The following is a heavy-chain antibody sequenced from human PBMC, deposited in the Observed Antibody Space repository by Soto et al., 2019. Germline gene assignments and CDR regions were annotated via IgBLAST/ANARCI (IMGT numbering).Heavy chain of an antibody. V-gene: IGHV3-23*01. Sequence: GGSLRLSCADSGFTFSSYAMSWVRQAPGKGLEWVSGISGSGGSIYYADSVKGRSTISRDNSKNTLYLQMNSLRAEDTAVYYCARDTDGLHDWGQGTLVTVSS. CDR1: GFTFSSYA. CDR3: ARDTDGLHD. J-gene: IGHJ4*02. CDR2: ISGSGGSI.